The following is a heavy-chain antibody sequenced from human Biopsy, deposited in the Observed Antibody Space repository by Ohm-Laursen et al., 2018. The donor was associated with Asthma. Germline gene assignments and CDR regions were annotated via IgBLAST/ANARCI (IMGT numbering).Heavy chain of an antibody. J-gene: IGHJ4*02. CDR1: GDSIISGGCC. Sequence: TLSLTCTVSGDSIISGGCCWNWIRQHPGKGLEWIGYIHHSGTSCFNPSLKSRVSFSRDTSKNQFSLRLSSVTAADTAMYYCARIPRRSGSYFVDYWGQGTLVTVSS. CDR2: IHHSGTS. CDR3: ARIPRRSGSYFVDY. V-gene: IGHV4-31*03. D-gene: IGHD3-22*01.